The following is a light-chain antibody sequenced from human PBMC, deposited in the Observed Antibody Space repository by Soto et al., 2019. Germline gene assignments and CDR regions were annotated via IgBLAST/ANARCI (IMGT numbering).Light chain of an antibody. J-gene: IGLJ1*01. CDR2: EVS. CDR1: SSDVGGYNY. Sequence: QSALTQPPSASWSPGQSVTISCAGTSSDVGGYNYVSWYQQYPGKVPKLMIYEVSERPSGVPDRFSGSKSGNTAFLTVSGLQAEDEADYYCLSYADTAYVFGTGTKLTVL. CDR3: LSYADTAYV. V-gene: IGLV2-8*01.